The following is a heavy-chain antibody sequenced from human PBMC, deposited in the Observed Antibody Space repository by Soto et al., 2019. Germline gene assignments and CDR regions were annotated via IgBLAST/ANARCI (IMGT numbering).Heavy chain of an antibody. D-gene: IGHD3-10*01. CDR2: ISGSGGST. V-gene: IGHV3-23*01. Sequence: GGSLRLSCAASGFTFSSYAMSWVRQAPGKGLEWVSAISGSGGSTYYADSVKGRFTISRDNSKNTLYLQMNSLRAEDTAVYYCAKDLMVLWVGELYDYYYYGMDVWGQGNTVTFSS. CDR3: AKDLMVLWVGELYDYYYYGMDV. CDR1: GFTFSSYA. J-gene: IGHJ6*02.